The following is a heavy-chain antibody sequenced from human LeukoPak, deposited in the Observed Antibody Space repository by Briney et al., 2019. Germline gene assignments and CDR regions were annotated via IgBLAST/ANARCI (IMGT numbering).Heavy chain of an antibody. CDR2: IIPNNGGT. D-gene: IGHD5-24*01. V-gene: IGHV1-2*02. Sequence: ASVEVSCKASGYTFTDYYIHWLRQARGQGLEWMGWIIPNNGGTNYAPKFRGRVTMTRDTSISTAYMELSRLRSDDTAVYYYARGLSIEGYNFNYWGQGTLVTVSS. CDR1: GYTFTDYY. J-gene: IGHJ4*02. CDR3: ARGLSIEGYNFNY.